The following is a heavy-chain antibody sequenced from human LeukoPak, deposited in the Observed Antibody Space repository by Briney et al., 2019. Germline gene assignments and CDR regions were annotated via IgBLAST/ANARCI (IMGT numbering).Heavy chain of an antibody. D-gene: IGHD4-17*01. J-gene: IGHJ3*02. CDR2: NSYGGST. V-gene: IGHV4-59*11. Sequence: SETLSLTCTVSDASFNTLYWTWIRQPPGKGLEWIGYNSYGGSTNYNPSLKSRVTISVDTSKNQFFLRLTSLTAADTAVYYCARDPTTVTKGFDIWGQGTMVTVSS. CDR3: ARDPTTVTKGFDI. CDR1: DASFNTLY.